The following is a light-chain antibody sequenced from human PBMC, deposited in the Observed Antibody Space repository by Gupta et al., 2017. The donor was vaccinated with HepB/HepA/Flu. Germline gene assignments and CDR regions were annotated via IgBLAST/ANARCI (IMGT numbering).Light chain of an antibody. CDR3: QHGGTSLCN. V-gene: IGKV3-20*01. Sequence: IVLTQSPGTLSLSPGGSATLYCRASHSVSSNNLAWFRQRPGQAPRLLIYGASNRATGIPDRFSGSGSGPDFTLTISTLEPEDFAVYYCQHGGTSLCNFGQGTKMEIK. CDR1: HSVSSNN. J-gene: IGKJ2*04. CDR2: GAS.